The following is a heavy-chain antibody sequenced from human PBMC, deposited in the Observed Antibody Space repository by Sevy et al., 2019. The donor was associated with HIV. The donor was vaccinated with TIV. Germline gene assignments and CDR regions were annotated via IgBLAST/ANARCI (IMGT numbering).Heavy chain of an antibody. D-gene: IGHD3-3*01. CDR1: GYTLTELS. Sequence: ASVKVSCKVSGYTLTELSMHWVLQAPGKGLEWMGGFDPEDGETIYAQKFQGRVTMTEDTSTDTAYMELSSLRSEDTAVYYCATVSDFWSGYYPPGMDVWGQGTTVTVSS. CDR3: ATVSDFWSGYYPPGMDV. J-gene: IGHJ6*02. CDR2: FDPEDGET. V-gene: IGHV1-24*01.